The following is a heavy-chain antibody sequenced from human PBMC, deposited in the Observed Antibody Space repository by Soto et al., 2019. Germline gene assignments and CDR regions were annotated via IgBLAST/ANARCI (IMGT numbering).Heavy chain of an antibody. CDR1: GFTFSSYG. V-gene: IGHV3-30*18. Sequence: GGSLRLSCAASGFTFSSYGMHWVRQAPGKGLEGVAVISYDGSNKYYADSVKGRFTISRDNSKNTLYLQMNSLRAEDTAVYYCAKDLTITVTTGYYYGMDVWGQGTTVTVSS. CDR2: ISYDGSNK. J-gene: IGHJ6*02. D-gene: IGHD4-4*01. CDR3: AKDLTITVTTGYYYGMDV.